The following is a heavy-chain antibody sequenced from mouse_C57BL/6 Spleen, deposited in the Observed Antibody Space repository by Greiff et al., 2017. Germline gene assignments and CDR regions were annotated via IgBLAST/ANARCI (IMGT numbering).Heavy chain of an antibody. CDR2: ISSGSSTI. V-gene: IGHV5-17*01. D-gene: IGHD1-1*01. Sequence: EVHLVESGGGLVKPGGSLKLSCAASGFTFSDYGMHWVRQAPEKGLAWVAYISSGSSTIYYADTVKGRFPISRDNAKNTLFLQMTSLRSEDTAMYYCARHGSSSYFDYWGQGTTLTVSS. J-gene: IGHJ2*01. CDR1: GFTFSDYG. CDR3: ARHGSSSYFDY.